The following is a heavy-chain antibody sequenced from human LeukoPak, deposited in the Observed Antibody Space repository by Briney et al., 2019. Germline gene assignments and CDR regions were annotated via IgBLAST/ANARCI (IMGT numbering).Heavy chain of an antibody. Sequence: PGGSVRLSCAASGLTFSSYVMSWVRQAPGKGLEWVSAISGSGGSTYYADSVKGRITISRDNSKNTLYLQMNSLSAEDTAVYYCASRATLWFGELSPIDYWGQGTLVTVSS. CDR2: ISGSGGST. CDR3: ASRATLWFGELSPIDY. V-gene: IGHV3-23*01. D-gene: IGHD3-10*01. J-gene: IGHJ4*02. CDR1: GLTFSSYV.